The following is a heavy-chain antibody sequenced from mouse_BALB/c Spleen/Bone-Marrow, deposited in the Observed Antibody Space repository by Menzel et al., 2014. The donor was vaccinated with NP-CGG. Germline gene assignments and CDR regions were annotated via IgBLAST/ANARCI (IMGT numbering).Heavy chain of an antibody. V-gene: IGHV1-39*01. CDR1: GYSFTGYN. Sequence: VQLQQSGPELEKPGASVKISCRASGYSFTGYNINWVKQSNGKSLEWLGNIDPYYGGTSYNQKFKAKATLTVDRSSSTAYMQLKSLTSEDSAVYYCARRGSSGYWFAYWGQGTLVTVSA. D-gene: IGHD3-1*01. J-gene: IGHJ3*01. CDR2: IDPYYGGT. CDR3: ARRGSSGYWFAY.